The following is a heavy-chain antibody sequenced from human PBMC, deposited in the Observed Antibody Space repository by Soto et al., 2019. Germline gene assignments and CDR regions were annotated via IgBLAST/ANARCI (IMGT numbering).Heavy chain of an antibody. CDR2: INHSGST. CDR3: ARASGSRITMVRGVIKTKGPDDY. J-gene: IGHJ4*02. V-gene: IGHV4-34*01. Sequence: SETLSLTCAVYGGSFSGYYWSWIRQPPGKGLEWIGEINHSGSTNYNPSLKSRVTISVDTSKNQFSLKLSSVTAADTAVYYCARASGSRITMVRGVIKTKGPDDYWGQGTLVTVSS. D-gene: IGHD3-10*01. CDR1: GGSFSGYY.